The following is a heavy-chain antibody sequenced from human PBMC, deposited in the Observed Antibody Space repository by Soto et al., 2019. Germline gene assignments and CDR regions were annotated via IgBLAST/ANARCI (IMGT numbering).Heavy chain of an antibody. V-gene: IGHV1-3*01. J-gene: IGHJ5*02. CDR2: INAGNGNT. Sequence: ASVKVSCKASGYTFTSYAMHWVRQAPGQRLEWMGWINAGNGNTKYSQKFQGRVTITRDTSASTAYMELSSLRSEDTAVYYCARDFSGGDSSSWYSPWFDPWGQGTLVTVSS. CDR3: ARDFSGGDSSSWYSPWFDP. CDR1: GYTFTSYA. D-gene: IGHD6-13*01.